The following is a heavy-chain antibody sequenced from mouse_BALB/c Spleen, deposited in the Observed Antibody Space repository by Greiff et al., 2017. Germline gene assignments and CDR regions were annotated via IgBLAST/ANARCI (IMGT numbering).Heavy chain of an antibody. CDR1: GFTFSSYA. V-gene: IGHV5-6-5*01. Sequence: EVKLMESGGGLVKPGGSLKLSCAASGFTFSSYAMSWVRQTPEKRLEWVASISSGGSTYYPDGVKGRFTISRDNARNILYLQMSSLRSEDTAMYYCARETYSYAMDYWGQGTSVTVSS. CDR2: ISSGGST. J-gene: IGHJ4*01. D-gene: IGHD2-10*01. CDR3: ARETYSYAMDY.